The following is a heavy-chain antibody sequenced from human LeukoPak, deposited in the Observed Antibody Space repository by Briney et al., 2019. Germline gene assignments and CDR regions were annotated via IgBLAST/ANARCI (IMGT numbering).Heavy chain of an antibody. V-gene: IGHV3-21*01. CDR2: ISSSSSYI. D-gene: IGHD3-10*01. Sequence: GGSLRLSCAASGFTFSSYSMNWVRQAPGKGLEWVSSISSSSSYIYYADSVKGRFTISRDNAKNSLYLQMNSLRAEDTAVYYCARDYDSGRGANGMDVWGQGTTVTVSS. CDR1: GFTFSSYS. J-gene: IGHJ6*02. CDR3: ARDYDSGRGANGMDV.